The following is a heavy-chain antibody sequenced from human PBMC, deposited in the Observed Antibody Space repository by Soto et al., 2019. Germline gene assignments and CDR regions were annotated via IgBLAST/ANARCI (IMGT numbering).Heavy chain of an antibody. V-gene: IGHV3-48*02. Sequence: EVQLLESGGGLIHPGGSLRPSCVASGFRFSDHSMNWVRQAPGKGLEWVSYITSSGDSIYYADSVKGRFTVSRDNAKNSLFLQMNSLRDEDTAVYYCARLPKGSRVTSWGQGTLVTVSS. CDR2: ITSSGDSI. J-gene: IGHJ4*02. CDR1: GFRFSDHS. CDR3: ARLPKGSRVTS. D-gene: IGHD4-17*01.